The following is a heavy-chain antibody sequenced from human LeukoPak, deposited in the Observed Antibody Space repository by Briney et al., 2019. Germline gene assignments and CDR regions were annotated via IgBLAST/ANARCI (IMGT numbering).Heavy chain of an antibody. CDR1: GDSISSYS. CDR2: IDYRGST. V-gene: IGHV4-59*08. CDR3: ARGGYDSSGYYLHRYYFDY. Sequence: SETLSLTCTVSGDSISSYSWSWIRQPPGKGLEWIAYIDYRGSTSYNPSLKSRVTISVDTSKNQFSLNLSSVTAADTAVYYCARGGYDSSGYYLHRYYFDYWGQGTLVTVSS. D-gene: IGHD3-22*01. J-gene: IGHJ4*02.